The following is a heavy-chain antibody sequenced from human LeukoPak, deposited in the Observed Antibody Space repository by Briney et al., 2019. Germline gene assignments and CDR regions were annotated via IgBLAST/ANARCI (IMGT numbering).Heavy chain of an antibody. J-gene: IGHJ4*02. V-gene: IGHV4-39*07. CDR3: ARVSTGRARLYFDY. D-gene: IGHD3-16*01. CDR2: IYYSGST. Sequence: PSETLSLTCTVSGGSISSSSYYWGWIRQPPGKGLEWIGSIYYSGSTYYNPSLKSRVTISVDTSKNQFSLKLSSVTAADTAVYYCARVSTGRARLYFDYWGQGILVTVSS. CDR1: GGSISSSSYY.